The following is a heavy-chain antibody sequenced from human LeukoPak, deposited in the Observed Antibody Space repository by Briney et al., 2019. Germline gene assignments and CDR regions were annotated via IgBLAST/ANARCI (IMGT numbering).Heavy chain of an antibody. CDR3: AREGYCSGGSCQDAFDI. V-gene: IGHV3-33*01. D-gene: IGHD2-15*01. J-gene: IGHJ3*02. CDR2: IWYDGSNK. Sequence: GRSLRLSCAASGFTFSSYGMHWVRQAPGKGLEWVAVIWYDGSNKYYADSVKGRFTISRDNSKNTLYLQMNSLRAEDTAVYYCAREGYCSGGSCQDAFDIWGQGTMVTVSS. CDR1: GFTFSSYG.